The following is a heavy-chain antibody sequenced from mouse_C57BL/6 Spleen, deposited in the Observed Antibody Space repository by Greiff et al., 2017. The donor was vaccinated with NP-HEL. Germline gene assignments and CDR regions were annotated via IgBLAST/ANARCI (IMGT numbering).Heavy chain of an antibody. J-gene: IGHJ1*03. CDR2: ISDGGSYT. V-gene: IGHV5-4*01. D-gene: IGHD1-1*01. Sequence: EVKLVESGGGLVKPGGSLKLSCAASGFTFSSYAMSWVRQTPEKRLEWVATISDGGSYTYYPDNVKGRFTISRDNAKNNLYLQMSHLKSEDTAMYYCAREGGITTVVEDFDVWGTGTTVTVSS. CDR3: AREGGITTVVEDFDV. CDR1: GFTFSSYA.